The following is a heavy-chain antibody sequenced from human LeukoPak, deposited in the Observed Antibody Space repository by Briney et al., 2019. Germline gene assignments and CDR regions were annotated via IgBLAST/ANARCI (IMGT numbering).Heavy chain of an antibody. CDR2: INPNSGGT. CDR3: ARYGDGYNLDY. V-gene: IGHV1-2*02. D-gene: IGHD5-24*01. CDR1: GYTFTSYG. J-gene: IGHJ4*02. Sequence: ASVKVSCKASGYTFTSYGISWVRQAPGQGLEWIGWINPNSGGTNYAQKFQGRVTMTRDTSISTAYMELSRLRSDDTAVYYCARYGDGYNLDYWGQGTLVTVSS.